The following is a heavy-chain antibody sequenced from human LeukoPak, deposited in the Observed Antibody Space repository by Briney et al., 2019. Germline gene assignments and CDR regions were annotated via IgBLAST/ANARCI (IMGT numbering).Heavy chain of an antibody. J-gene: IGHJ4*02. CDR1: GFTFSSYS. V-gene: IGHV3-48*01. CDR2: ITPSSDTI. Sequence: GGSLRLSCAASGFTFSSYSMNWVRQAPGKGLEWVSYITPSSDTIYYADSVKGRFTISRDNAKNSLFLQMNSLRAEDTAVYYCARGPTASQDHFDYWGQGTLVTVSS. CDR3: ARGPTASQDHFDY.